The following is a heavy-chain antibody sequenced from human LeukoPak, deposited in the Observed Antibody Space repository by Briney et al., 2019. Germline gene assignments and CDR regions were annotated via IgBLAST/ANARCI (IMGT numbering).Heavy chain of an antibody. CDR1: GGSISHYY. J-gene: IGHJ3*02. V-gene: IGHV4-59*08. D-gene: IGHD3-16*01. Sequence: SDTLSLTCTVSGGSISHYYWGWIRQPPGKGLECIGYFYHTGSTNYNPSLKSRVTISVDMSKNEISLKLSSVTAADTAVYYCARLGQPNAFDIWGQGTMVTVSP. CDR2: FYHTGST. CDR3: ARLGQPNAFDI.